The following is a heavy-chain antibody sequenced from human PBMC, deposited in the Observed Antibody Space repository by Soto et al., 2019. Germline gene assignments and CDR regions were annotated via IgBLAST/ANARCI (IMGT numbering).Heavy chain of an antibody. CDR2: IYSNGDT. CDR3: ARKADPSPVPEADGV. D-gene: IGHD2-8*01. Sequence: EVQLVETGGGLIQPGGSLRLSCAASGFSVGSNYMTWVRQSPGKGQEWVSLIYSNGDTDYADSVKGRCSISRDNFKNTLSLHFNSPSAAGTAVYHCARKADPSPVPEADGVWGRGTLVTVSS. J-gene: IGHJ4*02. V-gene: IGHV3-53*02. CDR1: GFSVGSNY.